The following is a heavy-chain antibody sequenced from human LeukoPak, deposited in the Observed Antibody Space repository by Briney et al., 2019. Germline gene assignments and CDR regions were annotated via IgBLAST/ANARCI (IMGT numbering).Heavy chain of an antibody. J-gene: IGHJ4*02. V-gene: IGHV4-39*07. D-gene: IGHD5-18*01. Sequence: SETLSLTCTVSGGSISSSSYYWGWIRQPPGKGLEWVGSIYYSGSTYYNPSLKSRVTISVDTSKNQFSLKLSSVTAADTAVYYCASRGYSYGHDYWGQGTLVTVSS. CDR1: GGSISSSSYY. CDR3: ASRGYSYGHDY. CDR2: IYYSGST.